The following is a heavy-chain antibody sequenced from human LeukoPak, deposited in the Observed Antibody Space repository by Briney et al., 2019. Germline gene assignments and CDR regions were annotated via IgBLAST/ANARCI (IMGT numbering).Heavy chain of an antibody. Sequence: PSQALSLTCTGGSVSSDGYFWSWIRQHPGKGLEWIGYIYYNGNTYYNPSLKSRVTISVDTSKKEFSLKLTSVTAADTAVYFCARSGYGYVINYFNYGARGTWVTVPS. CDR2: IYYNGNT. CDR3: ARSGYGYVINYFNY. CDR1: GSVSSDGYF. V-gene: IGHV4-31*03. D-gene: IGHD5-12*01. J-gene: IGHJ4*02.